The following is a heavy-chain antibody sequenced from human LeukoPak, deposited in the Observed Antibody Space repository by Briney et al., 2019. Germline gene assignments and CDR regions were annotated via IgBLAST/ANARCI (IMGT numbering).Heavy chain of an antibody. J-gene: IGHJ5*02. Sequence: ASVKVSCKASGYTFTGYYMHWVRQAPGQGLEWMGWINPNSGGTNYAQKFQGRVTMTRDTSISTAYMELSRLRSDDTAVYYCARWSVENLWFGEMGLPHNWSDPWGQGTLVTVSS. CDR2: INPNSGGT. CDR3: ARWSVENLWFGEMGLPHNWSDP. CDR1: GYTFTGYY. V-gene: IGHV1-2*02. D-gene: IGHD3-10*01.